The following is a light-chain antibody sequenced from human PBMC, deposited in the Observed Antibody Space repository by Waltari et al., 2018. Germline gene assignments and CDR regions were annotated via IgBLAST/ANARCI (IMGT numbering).Light chain of an antibody. Sequence: DIVMTQSPDSLAVSLGERANINCKSSQSVFSRPNSKNSLAWFQQNPGQPPKLLIYWASTRESGVPDRFSGSGSRTDFTLTISSLQAEDVAVYYCQQSYSSPRTFGQGTRVQIK. CDR1: QSVFSRPNSKNS. CDR3: QQSYSSPRT. CDR2: WAS. J-gene: IGKJ1*01. V-gene: IGKV4-1*01.